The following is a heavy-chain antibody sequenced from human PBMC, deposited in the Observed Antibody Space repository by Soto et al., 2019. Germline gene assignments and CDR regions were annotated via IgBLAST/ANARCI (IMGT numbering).Heavy chain of an antibody. J-gene: IGHJ5*02. V-gene: IGHV3-23*01. D-gene: IGHD5-18*01. CDR1: GFTFSSYA. CDR2: ISGSGGST. CDR3: AKVMVKNWFDP. Sequence: GSLRLSCAASGFTFSSYAMSWVRQAPGKGLEWVSAISGSGGSTYYADSVKGRFTISRDNSKNTLCLQMSSLRAEDTAVYYCAKVMVKNWFDPWGQGTLVTVSS.